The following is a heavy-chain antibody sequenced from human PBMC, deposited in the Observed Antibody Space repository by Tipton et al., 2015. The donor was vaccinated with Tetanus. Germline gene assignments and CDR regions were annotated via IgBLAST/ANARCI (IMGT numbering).Heavy chain of an antibody. Sequence: SLRLSCAASGFTFSNYCMTWVRQAPGKGLVWVANIKQDGSTLYYVDSVKGRFTFSRDNAKNSLYLQLNSLGVEDTAVYYCARAISSRWGKHDAFDIWGQGTTVAVSP. V-gene: IGHV3-7*01. CDR2: IKQDGSTL. CDR3: ARAISSRWGKHDAFDI. D-gene: IGHD3-16*01. CDR1: GFTFSNYC. J-gene: IGHJ3*02.